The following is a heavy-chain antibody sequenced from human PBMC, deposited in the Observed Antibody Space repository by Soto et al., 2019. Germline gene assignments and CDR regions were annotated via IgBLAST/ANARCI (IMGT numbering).Heavy chain of an antibody. V-gene: IGHV3-15*07. CDR3: ADIAVSHSGDY. CDR2: IKTDGKTT. D-gene: IGHD6-19*01. Sequence: EVQLVESGGGLVKPGGSLRLSCAASGLVLSNVWMNWVRQAPGKGLEWVARIKTDGKTTDYAAPVKGRFTISRDDSKNTVYLQMNGLESEDTAVYYCADIAVSHSGDYWGQGTQVTVSS. J-gene: IGHJ4*02. CDR1: GLVLSNVW.